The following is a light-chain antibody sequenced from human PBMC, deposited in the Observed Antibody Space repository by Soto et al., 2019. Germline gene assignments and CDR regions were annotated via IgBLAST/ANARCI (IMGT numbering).Light chain of an antibody. J-gene: IGKJ4*01. CDR1: QGLVSW. CDR2: AAS. CDR3: QQSYSTPRTT. Sequence: DIQMTQSPSFVSASVGDRVTIACRASQGLVSWLAWYQHKPGRAPKLLIHAASNLESGVPSRFSGSGSGTDFTLTISNVQPEDFATYYCQQSYSTPRTTFGGGTKVEIK. V-gene: IGKV1-12*01.